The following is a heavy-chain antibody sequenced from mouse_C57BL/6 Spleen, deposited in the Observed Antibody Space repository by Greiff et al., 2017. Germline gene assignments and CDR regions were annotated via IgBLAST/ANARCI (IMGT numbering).Heavy chain of an antibody. CDR3: AKLGRGGFDY. Sequence: VQLKQSGPELVKPGASVKISCKASGYSFTDYNMNWVKQSNGKSLEWIGVINPNYGTTSYNQKFKGKATLTVDHSSSTAYMQLNSLTSEDSAVYYGAKLGRGGFDYWGQGTTLTVSS. V-gene: IGHV1-39*01. D-gene: IGHD4-1*01. CDR1: GYSFTDYN. CDR2: INPNYGTT. J-gene: IGHJ2*01.